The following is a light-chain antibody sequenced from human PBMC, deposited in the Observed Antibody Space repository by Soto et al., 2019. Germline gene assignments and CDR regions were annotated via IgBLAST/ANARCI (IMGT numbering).Light chain of an antibody. Sequence: QSALTQPASVSGSPGQSITISCTGTSSDVGGYNYVSWYQQHPGKAPKLMIYDVTNRPSGVSNRFSGSKSDNTASLTISGLQAEDEADYYCSSYTGSSTWVFGGGTQLTVL. V-gene: IGLV2-14*01. CDR2: DVT. J-gene: IGLJ3*02. CDR1: SSDVGGYNY. CDR3: SSYTGSSTWV.